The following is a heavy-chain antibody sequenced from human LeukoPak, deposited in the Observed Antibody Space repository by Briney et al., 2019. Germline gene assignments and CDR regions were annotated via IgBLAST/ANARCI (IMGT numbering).Heavy chain of an antibody. CDR1: GDSMRGYY. V-gene: IGHV4-59*08. J-gene: IGHJ4*02. CDR3: ARRLTVFGESYFDY. Sequence: SETLSLTCTVSVSGDSMRGYYWSWIRQPPGKGLEWIGYFYYGGSTSYIPPLNYNPSLKSRLSISLDTSKNQFSLRLNSVTAADTAVHYCARRLTVFGESYFDYWGPGILVTVSS. CDR2: FYYGGSTSYIPPL. D-gene: IGHD3-10*02.